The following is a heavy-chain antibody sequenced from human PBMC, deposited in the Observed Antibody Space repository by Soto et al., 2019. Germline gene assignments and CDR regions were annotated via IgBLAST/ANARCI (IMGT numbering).Heavy chain of an antibody. CDR3: ARGSEDSYPGSRIFDF. CDR2: ITDNGGDS. D-gene: IGHD3-10*01. Sequence: EVQLVESGGGLVEPGRSLRLSCAPSGFIFDDYAMHWVRQPPGKGLEWVSSITDNGGDSKSADSVRGRFAISRDNSKNILYLQMNSLRAEDSAIYYCARGSEDSYPGSRIFDFWGRGTLVSVSS. V-gene: IGHV3-23*04. CDR1: GFIFDDYA. J-gene: IGHJ4*02.